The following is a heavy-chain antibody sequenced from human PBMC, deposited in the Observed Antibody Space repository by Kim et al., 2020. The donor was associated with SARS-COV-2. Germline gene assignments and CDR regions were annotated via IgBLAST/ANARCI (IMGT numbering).Heavy chain of an antibody. Sequence: ASVKVSCKASGYTFTGYYMHWVRQAPGQGLEWMGWINPNSGGTNYAQKFQGWVTMTRDTSISTAYMELSRLRSDDTAVYYCARGLDYYDSSGYYYWGQGTLVTVSS. CDR2: INPNSGGT. J-gene: IGHJ4*02. CDR1: GYTFTGYY. D-gene: IGHD3-22*01. V-gene: IGHV1-2*04. CDR3: ARGLDYYDSSGYYY.